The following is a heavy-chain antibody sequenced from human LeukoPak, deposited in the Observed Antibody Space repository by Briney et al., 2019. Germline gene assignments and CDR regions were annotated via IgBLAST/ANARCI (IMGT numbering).Heavy chain of an antibody. CDR3: ARAKVVTADFFDY. CDR2: INPNSGGT. D-gene: IGHD2-21*02. Sequence: ASVKVSCKASGYTFTGYYMHWVRQAPGQGLEWMGWINPNSGGTNYAQKFQGRVTMTRDTSIITAYVELSRLRSDDTAVYYCARAKVVTADFFDYWGQGTLVTVSS. V-gene: IGHV1-2*02. J-gene: IGHJ4*02. CDR1: GYTFTGYY.